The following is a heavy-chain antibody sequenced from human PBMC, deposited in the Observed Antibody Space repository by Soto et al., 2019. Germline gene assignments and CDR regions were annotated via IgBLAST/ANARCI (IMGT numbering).Heavy chain of an antibody. CDR3: ARVRIAAAGTGWFHP. CDR2: IYYSGST. J-gene: IGHJ5*02. V-gene: IGHV4-59*08. Sequence: SETLSLTCTVSGGSISSYYWSWIRQPPGTGLEWIGYIYYSGSTNYNPSLKSRVTISVDTSKNQFSLKLSSVTAADTAVYYCARVRIAAAGTGWFHPWGQGTLVTVSS. CDR1: GGSISSYY. D-gene: IGHD6-13*01.